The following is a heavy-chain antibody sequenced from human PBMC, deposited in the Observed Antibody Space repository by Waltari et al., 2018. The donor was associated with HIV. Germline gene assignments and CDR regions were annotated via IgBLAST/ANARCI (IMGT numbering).Heavy chain of an antibody. CDR3: AKSHQPLTYYYDSSGTSYYYYGMDV. CDR2: ISWNSGSI. Sequence: EVQLVESGGGLVQPGRSLRLSCAASGFTFDDYAMHWVRQAPGKGLEWVSGISWNSGSIGYADSVKGRFTISIDNAKNSLYLQMNSLRAEDTALYYCAKSHQPLTYYYDSSGTSYYYYGMDVWGQGTTVTVSS. CDR1: GFTFDDYA. D-gene: IGHD3-22*01. V-gene: IGHV3-9*01. J-gene: IGHJ6*02.